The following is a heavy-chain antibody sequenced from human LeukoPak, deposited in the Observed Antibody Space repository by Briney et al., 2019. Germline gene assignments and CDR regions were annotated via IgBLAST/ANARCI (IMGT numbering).Heavy chain of an antibody. CDR1: GFTFSSYS. Sequence: VGSLRLSCAGSGFTFSSYSMNWIRQAPGKGLEWVSSISSSSSYIYYADSVKGRFTISKDNVKNSLYLQMYSLSAEDTAVYYGARDSRMGATHDYWGQGTL. CDR3: ARDSRMGATHDY. J-gene: IGHJ4*02. V-gene: IGHV3-21*01. D-gene: IGHD1-26*01. CDR2: ISSSSSYI.